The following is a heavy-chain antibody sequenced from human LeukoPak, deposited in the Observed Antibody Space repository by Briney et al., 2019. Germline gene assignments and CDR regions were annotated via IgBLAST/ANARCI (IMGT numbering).Heavy chain of an antibody. CDR1: GFTFDDFG. D-gene: IGHD2-21*01. Sequence: PGGSLRLSCAAPGFTFDDFGMTWVRQAPGKGLEWVSGINWNGGRTGYADSVKGRFTISRDNAKKSPYLQMDSLRAEDTALYYCARKLLSNAFDIWGQGTMVTVSS. CDR2: INWNGGRT. J-gene: IGHJ3*02. CDR3: ARKLLSNAFDI. V-gene: IGHV3-20*04.